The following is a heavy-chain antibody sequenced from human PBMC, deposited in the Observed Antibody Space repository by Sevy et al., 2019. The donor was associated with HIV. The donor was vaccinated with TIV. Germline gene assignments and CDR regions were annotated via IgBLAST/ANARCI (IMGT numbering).Heavy chain of an antibody. Sequence: GGSLRLSCAAFGFTFSNYGMTWVRQAPGKGLEWVSSVSGSGGKRYNADSVKGRFTISRDNSKNTLYLQMNSLRAEDTAVYYCARRVNYYGDAFDFWGQGTVVTVSS. V-gene: IGHV3-23*01. D-gene: IGHD3-10*01. CDR2: VSGSGGKR. CDR3: ARRVNYYGDAFDF. J-gene: IGHJ3*01. CDR1: GFTFSNYG.